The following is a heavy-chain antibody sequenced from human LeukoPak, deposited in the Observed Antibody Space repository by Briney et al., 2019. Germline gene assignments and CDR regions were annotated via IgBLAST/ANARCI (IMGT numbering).Heavy chain of an antibody. CDR1: GGSISYYY. D-gene: IGHD4-17*01. CDR3: AREDPQTTVPEGMDV. CDR2: IYYSGTT. Sequence: PSETLSLTCTVSGGSISYYYWSWIRQSPGKGLEWIGYIYYSGTTNYNPSLKSRVTISVDTSKNQFSLQLRSVTAADTAVYYCAREDPQTTVPEGMDVWGQGTTGTVSS. V-gene: IGHV4-59*01. J-gene: IGHJ6*02.